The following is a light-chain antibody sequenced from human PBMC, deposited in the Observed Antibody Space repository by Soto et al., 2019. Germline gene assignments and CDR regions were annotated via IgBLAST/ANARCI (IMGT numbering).Light chain of an antibody. J-gene: IGKJ4*01. V-gene: IGKV3-15*01. CDR2: DAS. Sequence: EIVMTQSPATLSVSPGERATLSCRASQSVSSDLAWYQQTPGQAPRLLIYDASTRSTGIPVRFSGSGSGTEFTLTISSLQSEDFAIYYCQQYNKWTPLTFGGGTKVEI. CDR3: QQYNKWTPLT. CDR1: QSVSSD.